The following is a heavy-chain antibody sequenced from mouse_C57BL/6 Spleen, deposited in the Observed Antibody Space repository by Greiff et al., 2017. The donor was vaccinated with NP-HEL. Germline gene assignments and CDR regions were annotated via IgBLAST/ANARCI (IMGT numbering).Heavy chain of an antibody. CDR3: ARGFYYDYPGYFDY. J-gene: IGHJ2*01. V-gene: IGHV1-55*01. Sequence: QVQLKQPGAELVKPGASVKMSCKASGYTFTSYWITWVKQRPGQGLEWIGDIYPGSGSTNYNEKFKSKATLTVDTSSSTAYMQLSSLTSEDSAVYYCARGFYYDYPGYFDYWGQGTTLTVSS. D-gene: IGHD2-4*01. CDR2: IYPGSGST. CDR1: GYTFTSYW.